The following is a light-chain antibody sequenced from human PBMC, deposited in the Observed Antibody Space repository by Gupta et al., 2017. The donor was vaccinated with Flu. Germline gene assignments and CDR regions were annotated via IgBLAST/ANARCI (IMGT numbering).Light chain of an antibody. Sequence: PTSVSASVGDTVTITCRASQGISRWVAWYQQKPGKAPDLLIFDASNLDTGAPTRFSGSGFGTDFTLTISGLQPEESAIYYCQQSNRYPFDFGQGTKVEVK. V-gene: IGKV1D-12*01. CDR2: DAS. CDR1: QGISRW. J-gene: IGKJ1*01. CDR3: QQSNRYPFD.